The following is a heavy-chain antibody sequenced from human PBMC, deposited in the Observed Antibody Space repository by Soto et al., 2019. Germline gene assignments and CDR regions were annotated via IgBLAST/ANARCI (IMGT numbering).Heavy chain of an antibody. CDR3: ARVSRYCSGGSCYQGDFDY. CDR1: GGSISSGGYY. J-gene: IGHJ4*02. V-gene: IGHV4-31*03. D-gene: IGHD2-15*01. CDR2: IYYSGST. Sequence: SETLSLTCTVSGGSISSGGYYWSWIRQHPGKGLEWIGYIYYSGSTYYNPSLKSRVTISVDTSKNQFSLKLSSVTAADTAVYYCARVSRYCSGGSCYQGDFDYWGQGTPVTVSS.